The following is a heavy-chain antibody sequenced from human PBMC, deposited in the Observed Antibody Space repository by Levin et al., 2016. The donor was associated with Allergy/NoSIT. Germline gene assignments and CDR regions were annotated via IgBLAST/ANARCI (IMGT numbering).Heavy chain of an antibody. D-gene: IGHD2-2*01. J-gene: IGHJ4*02. CDR3: ARDLEYQLPDY. CDR2: ISSSSSYI. V-gene: IGHV3-21*01. Sequence: VRQAPGKGLEWVSSISSSSSYIYYADSVKGRFTISRDNAKNSLYLQMNSLRAEDTAVYYCARDLEYQLPDYWGQGTLVTVSS.